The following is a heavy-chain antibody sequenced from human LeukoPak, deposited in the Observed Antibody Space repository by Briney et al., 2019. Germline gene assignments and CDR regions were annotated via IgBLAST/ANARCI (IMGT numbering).Heavy chain of an antibody. CDR2: IKQDGSEK. Sequence: KGLEWVANIKQDGSEKYYVDSVKGRFTISRDNAKNSLYLQMNSLRADDTALYYCARAFVFSFQAEDGIRDTVPVSAFLLNRSSDL. D-gene: IGHD1-14*01. CDR3: ARAFVFSFQAEDGIRDTVPVSAFLLNRSSDL. V-gene: IGHV3-7*03. J-gene: IGHJ2*01.